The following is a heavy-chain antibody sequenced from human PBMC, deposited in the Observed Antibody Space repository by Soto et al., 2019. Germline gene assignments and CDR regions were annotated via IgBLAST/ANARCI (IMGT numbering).Heavy chain of an antibody. CDR3: ASGGSGGAWFDP. CDR1: GGSFSGYS. Sequence: SETLSLTCAVDGGSFSGYSWRWIRQPPGKGLGWIVEINHSGSTTNNPSLKSRATISVDTSKNQFSLKRSSVTAADTAVYYCASGGSGGAWFDPGGQATLVTAPQ. V-gene: IGHV4-34*04. J-gene: IGHJ5*02. D-gene: IGHD3-10*01. CDR2: INHSGST.